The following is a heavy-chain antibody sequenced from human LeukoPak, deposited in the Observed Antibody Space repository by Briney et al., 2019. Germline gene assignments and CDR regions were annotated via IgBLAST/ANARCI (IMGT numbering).Heavy chain of an antibody. Sequence: ASVKVSCKASGYTFTSYDINWARQATGQGLEWMGWMNPNSGNTGYAQKFQGRVTMTRNTSISTAYMELSSLRSEDTAVYYCASLPYYYDSSDAFDIWGQGTMVTVSS. CDR1: GYTFTSYD. V-gene: IGHV1-8*01. CDR3: ASLPYYYDSSDAFDI. CDR2: MNPNSGNT. J-gene: IGHJ3*02. D-gene: IGHD3-22*01.